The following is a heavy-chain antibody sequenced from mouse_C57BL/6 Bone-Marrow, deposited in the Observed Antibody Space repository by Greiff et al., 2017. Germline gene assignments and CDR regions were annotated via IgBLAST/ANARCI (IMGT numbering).Heavy chain of an antibody. CDR1: GFTFSDYG. CDR2: ISSGSSTI. Sequence: EVKLMESGGGLVKPGGSLKLSCAASGFTFSDYGMHWVRQAPEKGLEWVAYISSGSSTIYYADTVKGRFTISRDNAKNTLFLQMTSLRSEDTAMYYCARRSSMVTTLGSYWYFDVWGTGTTVTVSS. CDR3: ARRSSMVTTLGSYWYFDV. D-gene: IGHD2-2*01. J-gene: IGHJ1*03. V-gene: IGHV5-17*01.